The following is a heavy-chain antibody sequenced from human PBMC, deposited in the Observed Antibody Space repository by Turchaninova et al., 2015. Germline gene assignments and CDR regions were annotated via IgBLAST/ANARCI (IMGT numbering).Heavy chain of an antibody. CDR2: IYPDDSDT. V-gene: IGHV5-51*01. J-gene: IGHJ4*02. CDR1: GYHFSTYW. Sequence: VQLAQSGAEVKKPGESWKISCKGSGYHFSTYWSGWVRPMPGKGLEWMGIIYPDDSDTRYSPSFQGQVTISADKSISTAYLQWSSLKASDNAIYYCARHRYSSSQYYFDYWAQGTLVTVSS. CDR3: ARHRYSSSQYYFDY. D-gene: IGHD6-13*01.